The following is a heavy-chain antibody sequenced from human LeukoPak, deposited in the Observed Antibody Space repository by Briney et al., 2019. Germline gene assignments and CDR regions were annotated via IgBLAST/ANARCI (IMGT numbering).Heavy chain of an antibody. CDR3: ARDKDIAARPRGWFDP. CDR1: GGSISSSSYY. V-gene: IGHV4-39*07. CDR2: IYYSGST. J-gene: IGHJ5*02. D-gene: IGHD6-6*01. Sequence: PSETLSLTCTVPGGSISSSSYYWGRIRQPPGKGLEWIGSIYYSGSTYYNPSLKSRVTISVDTSKNQFSLKLSSVTAADTAVYYCARDKDIAARPRGWFDPWGQGTLVTVSS.